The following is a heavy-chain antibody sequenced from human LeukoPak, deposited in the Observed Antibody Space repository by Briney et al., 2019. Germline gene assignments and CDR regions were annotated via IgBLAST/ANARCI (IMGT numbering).Heavy chain of an antibody. Sequence: SVIYSGGSTYYADSVKGRFTISRDNSKNTLYLQMNSLRAEDTAVYYCARFDRAYGDYDYWGQGTLVTVSS. CDR3: ARFDRAYGDYDY. V-gene: IGHV3-53*01. J-gene: IGHJ4*02. CDR2: IYSGGST. D-gene: IGHD4-17*01.